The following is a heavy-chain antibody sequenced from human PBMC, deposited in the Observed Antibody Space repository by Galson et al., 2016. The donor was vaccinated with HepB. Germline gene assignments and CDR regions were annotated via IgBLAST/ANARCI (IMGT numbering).Heavy chain of an antibody. J-gene: IGHJ6*02. V-gene: IGHV4-39*01. CDR3: ARHPPSGYYYYGLDV. Sequence: GSTNYNPSLKSRVTISVDTAKNQFSLKLKSVTAADTAVYYCARHPPSGYYYYGLDVWGQGTTVTVSS. CDR2: GST. D-gene: IGHD1-26*01.